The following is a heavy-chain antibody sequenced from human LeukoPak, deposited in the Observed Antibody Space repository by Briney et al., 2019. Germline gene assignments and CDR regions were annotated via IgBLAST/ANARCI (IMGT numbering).Heavy chain of an antibody. V-gene: IGHV3-30*18. CDR2: MSYDGSNK. CDR3: AKDIYYDSSGYRGYFDY. CDR1: GFIFSSYG. J-gene: IGHJ4*02. Sequence: PGRSLRLSCAASGFIFSSYGMHWVRQAPGKGLEWVAVMSYDGSNKYYVDSVKGRFTVSRDNSKNTLYLQMNSLRAEDTAVYYCAKDIYYDSSGYRGYFDYWGQGTLVTVSS. D-gene: IGHD3-22*01.